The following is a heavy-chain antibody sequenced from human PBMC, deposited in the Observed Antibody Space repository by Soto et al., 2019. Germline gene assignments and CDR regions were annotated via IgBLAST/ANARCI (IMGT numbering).Heavy chain of an antibody. CDR1: GYTFTSYY. Sequence: GASVKVSCKASGYTFTSYYMHWVRQAPGQGLEWMGIINRSGGSTSYAQKFQGRVTMTRDTSTSTVYMELSSLRSEDTAVYYCALEYSSGWSWGRSHTYTDYWGQGTLVTVSS. V-gene: IGHV1-46*01. J-gene: IGHJ4*02. CDR2: INRSGGST. D-gene: IGHD6-19*01. CDR3: ALEYSSGWSWGRSHTYTDY.